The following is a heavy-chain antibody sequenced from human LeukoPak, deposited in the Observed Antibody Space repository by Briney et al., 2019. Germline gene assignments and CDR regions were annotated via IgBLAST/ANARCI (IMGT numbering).Heavy chain of an antibody. D-gene: IGHD3-22*01. CDR3: ARVPSDTMIVGVDQPTPRDY. CDR1: GGSISSSSYY. J-gene: IGHJ4*02. CDR2: IYHSGST. V-gene: IGHV4-30-2*01. Sequence: PSETLSLTCTVSGGSISSSSYYWSWIRQPPGKGLEWIGYIYHSGSTYYNPSLKSRVTISVDRSKDQFSLKLSSVTAADTAVYYCARVPSDTMIVGVDQPTPRDYWGQGTLVTVSS.